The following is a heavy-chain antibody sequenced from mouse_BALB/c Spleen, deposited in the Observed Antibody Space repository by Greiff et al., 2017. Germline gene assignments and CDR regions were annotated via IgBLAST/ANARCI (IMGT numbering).Heavy chain of an antibody. CDR1: GFNIKDTY. CDR3: AKDIPITTAIYYYAMDY. CDR2: IDPANGNT. D-gene: IGHD1-1*01. J-gene: IGHJ4*01. Sequence: VQLQQSGAELVKPGASVKLSCTASGFNIKDTYMHWVKQRPEQGLEWIGRIDPANGNTKYDPKFQGKATITADTSSNTAYLQLSSLTSEDTAVYYCAKDIPITTAIYYYAMDYWGQGTSVTVSS. V-gene: IGHV14-3*02.